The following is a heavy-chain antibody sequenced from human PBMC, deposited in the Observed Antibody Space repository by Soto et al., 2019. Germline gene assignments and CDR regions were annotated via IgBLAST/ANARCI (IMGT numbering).Heavy chain of an antibody. CDR3: ARGERGVVGAARLSGPQYYFDY. CDR2: IYYSGST. D-gene: IGHD6-6*01. Sequence: SETLSLTCTVSGGSISSSSYYWGWIRQPPGKGLEWIGSIYYSGSTYYNPSLKSRVTISVDTSKNQFSLKLSSVTAADTAVYYCARGERGVVGAARLSGPQYYFDYWGQGTLVTVSS. V-gene: IGHV4-39*01. CDR1: GGSISSSSYY. J-gene: IGHJ4*02.